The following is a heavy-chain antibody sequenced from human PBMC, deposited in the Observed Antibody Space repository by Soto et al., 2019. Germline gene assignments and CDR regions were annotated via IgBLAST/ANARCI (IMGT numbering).Heavy chain of an antibody. Sequence: ASVKVSCKASGYTFTSYDINWVRQATGQGLEWMGWMNPNSGNTGYAQKIQGRITMTRNTFISTAYMELSSLRFEDSAVYYCARGGYSYGLMHYYGMDVWGQGTTVTVSS. J-gene: IGHJ6*02. CDR3: ARGGYSYGLMHYYGMDV. CDR1: GYTFTSYD. D-gene: IGHD5-18*01. CDR2: MNPNSGNT. V-gene: IGHV1-8*01.